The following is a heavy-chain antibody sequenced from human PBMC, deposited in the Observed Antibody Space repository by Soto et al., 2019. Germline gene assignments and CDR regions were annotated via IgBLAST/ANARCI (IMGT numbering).Heavy chain of an antibody. D-gene: IGHD2-8*01. Sequence: ASVKVSCKASGYTFTSYGISWVRQAPGRRLEWMGWISAKNGNTNYAQMFQGRVTMTTNTSISTAYMELSSLRSEDTAVYYCARGTDPWGQGTLVTVSS. V-gene: IGHV1-18*01. J-gene: IGHJ5*02. CDR1: GYTFTSYG. CDR3: ARGTDP. CDR2: ISAKNGNT.